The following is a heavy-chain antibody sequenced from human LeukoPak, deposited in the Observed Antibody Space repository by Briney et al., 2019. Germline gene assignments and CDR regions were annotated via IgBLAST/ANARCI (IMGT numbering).Heavy chain of an antibody. D-gene: IGHD2-2*01. Sequence: GGSLRLSCAASGFTLSSYAMSWVRQAPGKGLEWVSAISGSGGSTYYADSVKGRFTISRDSSKNTLYLQMNSLRAEDTAVYYCARDSPSSVVPAASYWGQGTLVTVSS. CDR1: GFTLSSYA. J-gene: IGHJ4*02. CDR3: ARDSPSSVVPAASY. V-gene: IGHV3-23*01. CDR2: ISGSGGST.